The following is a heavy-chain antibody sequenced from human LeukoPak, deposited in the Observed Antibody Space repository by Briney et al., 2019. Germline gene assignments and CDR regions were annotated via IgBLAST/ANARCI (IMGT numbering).Heavy chain of an antibody. D-gene: IGHD3-9*01. V-gene: IGHV3-53*01. CDR2: IYSGGST. Sequence: GGSLRLSCAASGFTVSSNYMSWVRQAPGNGLEWASVIYSGGSTYYADSVKGRFTISRDNSKNTLYLQMNSLRAEDTAVYYCARGGYFDWLAWFDPWGQGTLVTVSS. CDR3: ARGGYFDWLAWFDP. CDR1: GFTVSSNY. J-gene: IGHJ5*02.